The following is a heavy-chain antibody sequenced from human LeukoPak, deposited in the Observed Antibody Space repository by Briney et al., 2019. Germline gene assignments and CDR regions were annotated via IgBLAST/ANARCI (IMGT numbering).Heavy chain of an antibody. D-gene: IGHD3-22*01. CDR3: ARGTYYDSTAYYWFDP. J-gene: IGHJ5*02. CDR2: IYTSGST. V-gene: IGHV4-4*07. Sequence: SETLSLTCTVSGGSISFYYWSWIRQSAGKGLEWIGRIYTSGSTNYNPSLKSRVTISLDKSKNQFSLKLSSVTAADTAVYYCARGTYYDSTAYYWFDPWGQGTLVTVSS. CDR1: GGSISFYY.